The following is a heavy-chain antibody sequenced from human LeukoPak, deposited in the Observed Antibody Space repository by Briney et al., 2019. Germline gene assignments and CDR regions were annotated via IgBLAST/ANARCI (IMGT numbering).Heavy chain of an antibody. Sequence: GGSLRLSCAASGFTFSSYAMNWVRQAPGKGLEWVSVISGSGGSTYYADSVKGRFTISRDNSKNTLYLQMNSLRAEDTAVYYCAKDPLGYSYGYGYYFDYWGQGTLVTVSS. CDR2: ISGSGGST. CDR1: GFTFSSYA. CDR3: AKDPLGYSYGYGYYFDY. J-gene: IGHJ4*02. V-gene: IGHV3-23*01. D-gene: IGHD5-18*01.